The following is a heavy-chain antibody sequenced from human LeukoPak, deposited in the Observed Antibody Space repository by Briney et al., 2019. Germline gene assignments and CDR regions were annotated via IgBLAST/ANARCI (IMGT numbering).Heavy chain of an antibody. Sequence: PSETLSLTCAVYGGSFSGYYWSWIRQPQGKGLEWIGEINHSGSTNYNPSLKSRVTISVDTSKNQFSLKLSSVTAADTAVYYCVRGVTYYDFWSGYYEGGYYYYYMDVWGKGTTVTVSS. J-gene: IGHJ6*03. CDR3: VRGVTYYDFWSGYYEGGYYYYYMDV. CDR1: GGSFSGYY. V-gene: IGHV4-34*01. D-gene: IGHD3-3*01. CDR2: INHSGST.